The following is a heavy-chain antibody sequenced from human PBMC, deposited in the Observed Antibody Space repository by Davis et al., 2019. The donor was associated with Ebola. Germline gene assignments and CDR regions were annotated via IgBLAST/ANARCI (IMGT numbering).Heavy chain of an antibody. CDR3: ARAFFGSSTSWEGWFDP. Sequence: SETLSLTCAVYGGSFSGYYWGWIRQPPGKGLEWIGSIYYSGSTYYNPSLKSRVTISVDTSKNQFSLKLSSVTAADTAVYYCARAFFGSSTSWEGWFDPWGQGTLVTVSS. CDR2: IYYSGST. V-gene: IGHV4-34*09. J-gene: IGHJ5*02. D-gene: IGHD2-2*01. CDR1: GGSFSGYY.